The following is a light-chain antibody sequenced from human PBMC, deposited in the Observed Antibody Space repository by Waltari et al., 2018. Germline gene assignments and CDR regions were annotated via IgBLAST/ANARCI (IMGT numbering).Light chain of an antibody. CDR3: QSYDSSLSGSV. Sequence: QSVLTQPPSVSGAPGQRVTISCTGSSSNIGAGYDVHWYKQLPGTAPKLPIYGNSNRPSGFPDRFSGSKSGASASLAITGLQAEDEADYYCQSYDSSLSGSVFGGGTKLTVL. V-gene: IGLV1-40*01. CDR2: GNS. CDR1: SSNIGAGYD. J-gene: IGLJ2*01.